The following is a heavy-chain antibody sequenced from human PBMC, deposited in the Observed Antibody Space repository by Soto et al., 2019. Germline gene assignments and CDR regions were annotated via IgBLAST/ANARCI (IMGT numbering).Heavy chain of an antibody. CDR2: IIPIFGTA. Sequence: SVKVSCKASGGTFSSYAISWVRQAPGQGLEWMGGIIPIFGTANYAQKFQGRVTITADESTSTAYMELSSLRSEDTAVYYCARQGRQWLVFDYWGQGTLVTVSS. D-gene: IGHD6-19*01. V-gene: IGHV1-69*13. J-gene: IGHJ4*02. CDR1: GGTFSSYA. CDR3: ARQGRQWLVFDY.